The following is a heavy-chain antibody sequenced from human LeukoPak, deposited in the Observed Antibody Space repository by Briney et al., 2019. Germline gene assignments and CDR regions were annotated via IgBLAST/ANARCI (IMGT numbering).Heavy chain of an antibody. J-gene: IGHJ4*02. D-gene: IGHD5-12*01. CDR3: AKGWLRPRPYYFDY. CDR2: ISGSGGST. V-gene: IGHV3-23*01. Sequence: ETLSLTCAVYGGSFSAYYWSWIRQAPGKGLEWVSAISGSGGSTYYADSVKGRFTISRDNSKNTLYLQMNSLRAEDTAVYYCAKGWLRPRPYYFDYWGQGTLVTVSS. CDR1: GGSFSAYY.